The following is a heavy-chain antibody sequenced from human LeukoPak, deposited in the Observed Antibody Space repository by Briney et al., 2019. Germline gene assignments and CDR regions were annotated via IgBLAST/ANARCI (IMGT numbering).Heavy chain of an antibody. Sequence: PGGSLRLSCAASGFSFSSYSMNWVRQAPGKGLEWASYISGSGNAKHYTDSVKGRFTISRDNAKKSLDLQMNSLRAEDTAVYYCARERREYGIDYWGQGTLVTVSS. CDR3: ARERREYGIDY. CDR2: ISGSGNAK. J-gene: IGHJ4*02. V-gene: IGHV3-48*01. CDR1: GFSFSSYS. D-gene: IGHD4-17*01.